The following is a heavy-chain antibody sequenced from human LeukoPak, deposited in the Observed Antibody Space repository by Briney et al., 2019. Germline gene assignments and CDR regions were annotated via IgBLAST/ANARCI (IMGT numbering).Heavy chain of an antibody. D-gene: IGHD3-10*01. Sequence: SVKVSCKASGGTFSSYAISWVRQAPGQGLEWMGRIIPILGIANYAQKFQGRVTITADKSTSTAYMELSSLRSEDTAVYYCARGGYYGSGGYWGQGTLVTVSS. J-gene: IGHJ4*02. CDR1: GGTFSSYA. CDR3: ARGGYYGSGGY. V-gene: IGHV1-69*04. CDR2: IIPILGIA.